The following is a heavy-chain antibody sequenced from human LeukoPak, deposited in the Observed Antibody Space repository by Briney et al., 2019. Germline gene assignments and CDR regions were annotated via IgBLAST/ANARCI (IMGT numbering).Heavy chain of an antibody. CDR2: IIPIFGTA. J-gene: IGHJ5*02. Sequence: ASVKVSCKASGYTFTNYYMHWVRQAPGQGLEWMGGIIPIFGTANYAQKFQGRVTITADESTSTAYMELSSLRSEDTAVYYCARTVDTAMVSHWFDPWGQGTLVTVSS. D-gene: IGHD5-18*01. CDR1: GYTFTNYY. V-gene: IGHV1-69*13. CDR3: ARTVDTAMVSHWFDP.